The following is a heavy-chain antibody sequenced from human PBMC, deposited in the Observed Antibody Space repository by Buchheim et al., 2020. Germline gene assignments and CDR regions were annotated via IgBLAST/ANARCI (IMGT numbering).Heavy chain of an antibody. CDR3: ARENRDGYRNGVDV. V-gene: IGHV4-39*07. CDR2: IRYSGTT. J-gene: IGHJ6*02. Sequence: QLQLQESGPGLVKPSETLSLTCTVSGGSISNSAYFWGWIRQPPGKGPEWIATIRYSGTTYFNPSLQNRVTISVDKSQTQFSLTLRSVTAADTALYYCARENRDGYRNGVDVWGQGTT. D-gene: IGHD5-24*01. CDR1: GGSISNSAYF.